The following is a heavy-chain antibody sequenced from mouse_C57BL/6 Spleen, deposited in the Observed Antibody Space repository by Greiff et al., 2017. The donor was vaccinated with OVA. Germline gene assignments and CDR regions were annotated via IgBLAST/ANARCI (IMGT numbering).Heavy chain of an antibody. Sequence: SGPELVKPGASVKISCKASGYAFSSSWMNWVKQRPGKGLEWIGRIYPGDGDTNYNGKFKGKATLTADKSSSTAYMQLSSLTSEDSAVYFCARWGNYAMDYWGQGTSVTVSS. CDR3: ARWGNYAMDY. CDR2: IYPGDGDT. CDR1: GYAFSSSW. V-gene: IGHV1-82*01. J-gene: IGHJ4*01.